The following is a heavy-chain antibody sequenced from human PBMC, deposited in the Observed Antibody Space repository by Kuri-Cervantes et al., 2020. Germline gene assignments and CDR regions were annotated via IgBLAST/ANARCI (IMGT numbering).Heavy chain of an antibody. CDR3: AKDKGLIGYFDWLPTTNYYGMDV. D-gene: IGHD3-9*01. CDR1: GFTFSSYA. J-gene: IGHJ6*02. Sequence: GESLKISCAASGFTFSSYAMSWVRQAPGKGLEWVSAISGSGGGTYYADSVKGRFTISRDNSKNTLYLQMNSLRAEDTAVYYCAKDKGLIGYFDWLPTTNYYGMDVWGQGTTVTVSS. V-gene: IGHV3-23*01. CDR2: ISGSGGGT.